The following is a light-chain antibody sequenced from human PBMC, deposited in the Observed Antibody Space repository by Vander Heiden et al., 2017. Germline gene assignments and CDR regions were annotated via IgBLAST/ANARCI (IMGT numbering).Light chain of an antibody. Sequence: HSALTQPASVSGSPGQSITIPCSGTSSDIGTYNYVSWFQQHPGKAPKLLIFDVSNRPSGVSHRFSGSKSGSTAFLTISGLQAEDEADYFCNSFSTSTTSCVFGGGTKLTVL. CDR2: DVS. CDR3: NSFSTSTTSCV. J-gene: IGLJ2*01. CDR1: SSDIGTYNY. V-gene: IGLV2-14*01.